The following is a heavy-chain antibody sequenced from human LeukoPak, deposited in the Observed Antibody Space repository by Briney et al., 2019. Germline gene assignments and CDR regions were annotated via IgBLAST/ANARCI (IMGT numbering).Heavy chain of an antibody. CDR3: AKGAAAATGYYYYGMDV. Sequence: PGGSLRLSCAASGFTFSSYSMNWVRQAPGKGLEWVSYISSSSSTIYYADSVKGRFTISRDNAKNSLYLQMNSLRAEDTAVYYCAKGAAAATGYYYYGMDVWGQGTTVTVSS. CDR2: ISSSSSTI. CDR1: GFTFSSYS. D-gene: IGHD6-13*01. V-gene: IGHV3-48*04. J-gene: IGHJ6*02.